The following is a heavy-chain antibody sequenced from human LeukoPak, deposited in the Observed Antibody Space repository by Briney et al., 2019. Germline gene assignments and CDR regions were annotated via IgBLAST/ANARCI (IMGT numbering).Heavy chain of an antibody. CDR1: GYTFTGYY. D-gene: IGHD2-2*01. V-gene: IGHV1-2*02. J-gene: IGHJ5*02. Sequence: ASVKVSCKASGYTFTGYYMHWVRQAPGQGLEWMGWINPNSGGTNYAQKFQGRVTMTRDTSISTAYMELSRLRSDDTAVYYCARGEDIVVVPAAIIVWFDPWGQGTLVTVSS. CDR2: INPNSGGT. CDR3: ARGEDIVVVPAAIIVWFDP.